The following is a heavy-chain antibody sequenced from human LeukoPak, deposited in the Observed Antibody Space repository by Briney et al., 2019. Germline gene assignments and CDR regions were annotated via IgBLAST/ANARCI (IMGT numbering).Heavy chain of an antibody. CDR3: ARPGIAAALDY. D-gene: IGHD6-13*01. Sequence: GESLKISCKGSGYNFISYWIGWVRQMPGKGLEWMGIIYPGDSDTRYSPSFQGQVTISVDKSVNTVYLQWSSLKTSDTAMYYCARPGIAAALDYWGQGTLVTVSS. V-gene: IGHV5-51*01. J-gene: IGHJ4*02. CDR2: IYPGDSDT. CDR1: GYNFISYW.